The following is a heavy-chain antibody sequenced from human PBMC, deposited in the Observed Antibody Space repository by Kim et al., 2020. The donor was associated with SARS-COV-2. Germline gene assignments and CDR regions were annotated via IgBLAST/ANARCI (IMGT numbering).Heavy chain of an antibody. V-gene: IGHV4-34*01. Sequence: SETLSLTCAVYGGSFSGYYWNWIRQPQGQGLGWNGEINHRGSTNYNPSLKSRVIISVDTSKNQFSLKLSSVTAADTATYYCARGLSVEVTAVKPLDYWGQGTLVTVSS. CDR1: GGSFSGYY. J-gene: IGHJ4*02. CDR2: INHRGST. CDR3: ARGLSVEVTAVKPLDY. D-gene: IGHD2-2*01.